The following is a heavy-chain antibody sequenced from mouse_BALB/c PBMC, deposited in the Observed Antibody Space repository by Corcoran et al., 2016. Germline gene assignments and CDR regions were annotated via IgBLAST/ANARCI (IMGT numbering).Heavy chain of an antibody. CDR2: INPYNDGT. D-gene: IGHD2-2*01. Sequence: EVQLQQSGPELVKPGASVKMSCKASGYTFTSYVMHWVKQKPGQGLEWIGYINPYNDGTKYNEKFKGKATLTSDKSSSTAYMELSSLTSEDSGVYYCAREGIYYGYDVAYWGQGTLVTVSA. V-gene: IGHV1S136*01. CDR3: AREGIYYGYDVAY. CDR1: GYTFTSYV. J-gene: IGHJ3*01.